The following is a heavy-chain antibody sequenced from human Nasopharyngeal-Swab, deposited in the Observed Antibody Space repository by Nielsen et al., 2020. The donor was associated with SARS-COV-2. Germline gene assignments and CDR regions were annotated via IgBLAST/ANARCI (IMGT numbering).Heavy chain of an antibody. V-gene: IGHV1-2*06. J-gene: IGHJ6*02. CDR3: ARDGTSRGIASRPGLYYYPMDV. Sequence: ASVKVSCRASGYSFSAYYIHWVRQAPGQGLEWMGRINPNSGGTDYAQKFQGRVTMTRDTSIWTAYMDLSSLRSDDTAIYYCARDGTSRGIASRPGLYYYPMDVWGQGTTVTVSS. D-gene: IGHD6-6*01. CDR2: INPNSGGT. CDR1: GYSFSAYY.